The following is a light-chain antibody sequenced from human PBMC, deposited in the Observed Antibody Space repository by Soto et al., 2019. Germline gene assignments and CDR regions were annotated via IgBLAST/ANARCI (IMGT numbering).Light chain of an antibody. V-gene: IGKV1-9*01. Sequence: MQLTQSPSFLSASVGYRVTITCRASQGISSYLAWYQQKQGKAPKLLIYAASTLQSGVPSRFSGSGYGTEFNLTISSLQTEDFATYYCQQLNSYPITFGQGTRLEIK. J-gene: IGKJ5*01. CDR1: QGISSY. CDR3: QQLNSYPIT. CDR2: AAS.